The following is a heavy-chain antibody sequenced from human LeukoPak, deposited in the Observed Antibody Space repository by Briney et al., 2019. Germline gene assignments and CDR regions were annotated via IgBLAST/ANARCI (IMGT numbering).Heavy chain of an antibody. CDR1: GGSISSGSYY. Sequence: PSQTLSLTCTVSGGSISSGSYYWSWIRQPAGKGLEWIGRIYTSGSTNYNPSLKSRVTISVDKSKNQFSLKLSSVTAADTAVYYCARDSAGKTVAGLNWFDPWGQGTLVTVSS. D-gene: IGHD6-19*01. CDR2: IYTSGST. J-gene: IGHJ5*02. V-gene: IGHV4-61*02. CDR3: ARDSAGKTVAGLNWFDP.